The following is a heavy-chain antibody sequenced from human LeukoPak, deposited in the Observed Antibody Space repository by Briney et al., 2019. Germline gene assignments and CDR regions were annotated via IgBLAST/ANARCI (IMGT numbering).Heavy chain of an antibody. CDR3: ARGRPHGNDY. J-gene: IGHJ4*02. CDR1: GFTFSSYW. CDR2: IASDGSST. D-gene: IGHD4-23*01. Sequence: QLGGSLRLSCAASGFTFSSYWMNWVRQAPGKGLVWVSRIASDGSSTTYADSVKGRFSISRDNAKNTLYLQMNSLRVEDTAVYYRARGRPHGNDYWGQGTLVTVSS. V-gene: IGHV3-74*01.